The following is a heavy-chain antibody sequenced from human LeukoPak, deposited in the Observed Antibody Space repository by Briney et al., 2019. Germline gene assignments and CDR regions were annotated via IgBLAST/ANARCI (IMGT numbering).Heavy chain of an antibody. CDR2: IVGSGGIT. CDR3: AKDGWNDIPDY. J-gene: IGHJ4*02. V-gene: IGHV3-23*01. CDR1: GFTFSSYA. Sequence: GGSLRLSCAASGFTFSSYAMSWVRQTPGKGLEWVSGIVGSGGITYYAASVKGRFTISRDNSKKTLYLQMNSLRAEDTAVYYCAKDGWNDIPDYWGQGTLVTVSS. D-gene: IGHD1-1*01.